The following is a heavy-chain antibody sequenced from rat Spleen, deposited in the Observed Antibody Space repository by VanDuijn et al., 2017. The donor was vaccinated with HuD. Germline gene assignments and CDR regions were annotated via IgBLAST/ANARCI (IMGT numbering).Heavy chain of an antibody. D-gene: IGHD1-2*01. V-gene: IGHV2S54*01. CDR1: GFSIMDYN. J-gene: IGHJ2*01. CDR3: ASGIAAFDC. Sequence: QVQLRESGPGLVQPSQTLSLTCTVSGFSIMDYNIHWVRQPPGKGLEWMGVVWGNGNTNYNSALKSRLSISRDTSKSQLFLKMNNLQTEDTAMYFCASGIAAFDCWGQGVMVTVSS. CDR2: VWGNGNT.